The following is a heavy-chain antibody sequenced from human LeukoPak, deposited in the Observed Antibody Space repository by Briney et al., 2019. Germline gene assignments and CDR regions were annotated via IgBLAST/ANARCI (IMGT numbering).Heavy chain of an antibody. CDR3: AKEERWLQPDAFDI. CDR2: ISGSGGST. Sequence: GGSLRLSCAASEFSVGSNYMTWVRQAPGKGLEWVSAISGSGGSTYYADSVKGRFTISRDNSKNTLYLQMNSLRAEDTAVYYCAKEERWLQPDAFDIWGQGTMVTVSS. J-gene: IGHJ3*02. V-gene: IGHV3-23*01. D-gene: IGHD5-24*01. CDR1: EFSVGSNY.